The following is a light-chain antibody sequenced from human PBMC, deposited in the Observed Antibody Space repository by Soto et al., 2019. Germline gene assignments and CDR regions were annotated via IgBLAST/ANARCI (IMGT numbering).Light chain of an antibody. V-gene: IGKV1-5*03. J-gene: IGKJ4*01. CDR1: QSISSW. Sequence: DIQMTQSPSTLSASVGDRVTITCRASQSISSWLAWYQQKPGKAPKLLIYKASSLESGVPSRFSGSGSGTDFTLTISRLEPEDFAVYYCQQYGSSPITLGGGTKVDIK. CDR2: KAS. CDR3: QQYGSSPIT.